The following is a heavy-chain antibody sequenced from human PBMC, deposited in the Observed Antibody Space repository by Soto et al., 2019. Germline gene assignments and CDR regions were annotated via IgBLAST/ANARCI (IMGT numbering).Heavy chain of an antibody. Sequence: ASVKVSCKVSGYTLTELSMHWVRQAPGKGLEWMGGFDPDGGETVYAQKFQGRVTMTRDTSISTAYMELSSLRSEDTAVYYCARGQCSGGSCYLWYFDLWGRGTLVTVSS. D-gene: IGHD2-15*01. J-gene: IGHJ2*01. CDR3: ARGQCSGGSCYLWYFDL. CDR2: FDPDGGET. CDR1: GYTLTELS. V-gene: IGHV1-24*01.